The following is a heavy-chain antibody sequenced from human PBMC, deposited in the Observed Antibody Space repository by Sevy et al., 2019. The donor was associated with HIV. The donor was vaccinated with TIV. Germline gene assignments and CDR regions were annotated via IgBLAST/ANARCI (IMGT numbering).Heavy chain of an antibody. CDR2: ISYDGSNK. CDR3: AKDSRGKSYGDYKYYFDY. CDR1: GFTFSSYG. Sequence: GGSLRLSCAASGFTFSSYGMHWVRQAPGKGLEWVAVISYDGSNKYYADSVKGRFTISRDNSKNTLYLQMNNLRAEDTAVYYCAKDSRGKSYGDYKYYFDYWGQGTLVTVSS. V-gene: IGHV3-30*18. J-gene: IGHJ4*02. D-gene: IGHD4-17*01.